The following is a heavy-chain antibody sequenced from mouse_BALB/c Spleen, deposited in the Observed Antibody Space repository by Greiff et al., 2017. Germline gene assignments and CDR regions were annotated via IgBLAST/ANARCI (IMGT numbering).Heavy chain of an antibody. CDR3: ARGQNYGSSPFAY. J-gene: IGHJ3*01. Sequence: EVQLVESGGGLVKPGGSLKLSCAASGFTFSSYAMSWVRQTPEKRLEWVASISSGGSTYYPDSVKGRFTISRDNARNILYLQMSSLRSEDTAMYYCARGQNYGSSPFAYWGQGTLVTVSA. D-gene: IGHD1-1*01. CDR1: GFTFSSYA. CDR2: ISSGGST. V-gene: IGHV5-6-5*01.